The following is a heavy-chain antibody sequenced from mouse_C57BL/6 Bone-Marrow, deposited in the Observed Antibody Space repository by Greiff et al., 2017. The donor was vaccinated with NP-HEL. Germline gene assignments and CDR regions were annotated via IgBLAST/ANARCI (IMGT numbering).Heavy chain of an antibody. CDR3: ARSPSDYYGSSYFDY. V-gene: IGHV7-3*01. CDR1: GFTFTDYY. CDR2: IRNKANGYTT. D-gene: IGHD1-1*01. Sequence: EVKVVESGGGLVQPGGSLSLSCAASGFTFTDYYMSWVRQPPGKALEWLGFIRNKANGYTTEYSASVKGRFTISRDNSQSILYLQMNALRAEDSATYYCARSPSDYYGSSYFDYWGQGTTLTVSS. J-gene: IGHJ2*01.